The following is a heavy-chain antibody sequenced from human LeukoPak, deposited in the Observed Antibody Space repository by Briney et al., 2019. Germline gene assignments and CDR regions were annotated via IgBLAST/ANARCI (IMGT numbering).Heavy chain of an antibody. V-gene: IGHV4-59*01. CDR2: IYYSGST. Sequence: SETLSLTCTVPGGSISSYYWSWIRQPPGKGLEWIGYIYYSGSTNYNPSLKSRVTISVDTSKNQFSLKLSSVTAADTAVYYCARGFGYGSGSYGDDAFDIWGQGTMVTVSS. CDR3: ARGFGYGSGSYGDDAFDI. D-gene: IGHD3-10*01. J-gene: IGHJ3*02. CDR1: GGSISSYY.